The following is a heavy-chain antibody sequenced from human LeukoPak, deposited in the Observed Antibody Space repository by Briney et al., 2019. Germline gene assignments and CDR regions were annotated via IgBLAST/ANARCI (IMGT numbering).Heavy chain of an antibody. D-gene: IGHD3-10*01. CDR1: GFTFDDYA. J-gene: IGHJ4*02. V-gene: IGHV3-43*02. Sequence: PGGSLRLSXAASGFTFDDYAMHWVRQAPGKGLEWVSLISGDGGSTYYADSVKGRFTISRDNSKNSLYLQMNSLRTKDTALYYCAKDKHGRGIRGVPDYWGQGTLVTVSS. CDR2: ISGDGGST. CDR3: AKDKHGRGIRGVPDY.